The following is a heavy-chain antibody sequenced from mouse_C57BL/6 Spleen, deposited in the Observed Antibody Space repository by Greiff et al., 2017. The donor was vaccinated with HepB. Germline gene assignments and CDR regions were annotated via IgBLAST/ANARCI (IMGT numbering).Heavy chain of an antibody. CDR1: GYTFTSYW. J-gene: IGHJ2*01. D-gene: IGHD2-4*01. Sequence: QVQLQQPGAELVKPGASVKLSCKASGYTFTSYWMHWVKQRPGQGLEWIGMIHPNSGSTNYNEKFKSKATLTVDKSSSTAYMQLSSLTSEDSAVYYCARSGNYGADEGVYYFDYWGQGTTLTVSS. V-gene: IGHV1-64*01. CDR2: IHPNSGST. CDR3: ARSGNYGADEGVYYFDY.